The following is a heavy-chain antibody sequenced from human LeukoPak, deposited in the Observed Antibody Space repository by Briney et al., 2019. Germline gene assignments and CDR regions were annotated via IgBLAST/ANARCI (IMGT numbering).Heavy chain of an antibody. CDR3: ARETYCSGGSCYPYYFDY. J-gene: IGHJ4*02. D-gene: IGHD2-15*01. CDR1: GFTFSSYS. CDR2: ISSSSSTI. Sequence: PGGSLRLSCAASGFTFSSYSMNWVRQAPGKGLVWVSYISSSSSTIYYADSVKGRFTISRDNAKNSLNLQMNSLRAEDTAVYYCARETYCSGGSCYPYYFDYWGQGTLVTVSS. V-gene: IGHV3-48*01.